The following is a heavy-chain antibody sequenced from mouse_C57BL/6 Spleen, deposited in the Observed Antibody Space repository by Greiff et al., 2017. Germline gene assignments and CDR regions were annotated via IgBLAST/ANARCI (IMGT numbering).Heavy chain of an antibody. CDR2: IRNKANNHAT. D-gene: IGHD1-1*01. J-gene: IGHJ4*01. V-gene: IGHV6-6*01. CDR1: GFTFSDAW. Sequence: EVKLQESGGGLVQPGGSMKLSCAASGFTFSDAWMDWVRQSPEKGLEWVAEIRNKANNHATYYAESVKGRFTISRDDSKSSVYLQMNSLRAEDTGIYYCTRLVYYYGSSYGMDYWGQGTSVTVSS. CDR3: TRLVYYYGSSYGMDY.